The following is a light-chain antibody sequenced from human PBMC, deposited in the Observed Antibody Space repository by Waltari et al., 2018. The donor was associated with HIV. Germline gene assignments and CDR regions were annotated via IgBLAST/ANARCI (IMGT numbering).Light chain of an antibody. CDR3: QQSYTSQAIT. CDR2: AAF. V-gene: IGKV1-39*01. Sequence: DIQMTQSPSSLSASVGERVTITCRASQDISTYLNWYQQKPGRAPKLLIYAAFTLETGVPSRFSGDGSGTDFILTISSLQPEDSASYYCQQSYTSQAITFGQGTRLELK. CDR1: QDISTY. J-gene: IGKJ5*01.